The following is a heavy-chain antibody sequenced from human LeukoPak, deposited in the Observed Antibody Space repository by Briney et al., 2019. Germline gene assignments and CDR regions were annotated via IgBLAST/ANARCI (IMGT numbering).Heavy chain of an antibody. CDR2: IYHSGST. J-gene: IGHJ4*02. CDR1: GGSISSYS. CDR3: AGEHSGGFRFDY. D-gene: IGHD6-19*01. Sequence: SETLSLTCTVSGGSISSYSWSWIRQPPGKGLEWIGYIYHSGSTSYNPSLKSRVTISVDRSKNLLSLELSSVTAADTAVYYCAGEHSGGFRFDYWGQGTLVTVSS. V-gene: IGHV4-30-2*01.